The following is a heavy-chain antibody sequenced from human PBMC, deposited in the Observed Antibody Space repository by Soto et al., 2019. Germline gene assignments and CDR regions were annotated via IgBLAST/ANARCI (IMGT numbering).Heavy chain of an antibody. V-gene: IGHV3-30*18. Sequence: GGSLRLSCAASGFTFSSYGMHWVRQAPGKGLEWVAVISYDGSNKYYADSVKGRFTISRDNSKNTLYLQMNSLRAEDTAVYYCAKSGRWFGEFLDYFDYWGQGTLVTVSS. CDR1: GFTFSSYG. D-gene: IGHD3-10*01. CDR2: ISYDGSNK. J-gene: IGHJ4*02. CDR3: AKSGRWFGEFLDYFDY.